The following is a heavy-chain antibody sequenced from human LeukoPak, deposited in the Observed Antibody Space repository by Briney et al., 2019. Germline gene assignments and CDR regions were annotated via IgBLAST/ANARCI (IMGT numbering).Heavy chain of an antibody. CDR3: ARGSVEYSSGWNLRDGYF. V-gene: IGHV1-2*06. D-gene: IGHD6-19*01. Sequence: ASVKVSCKASGYTFTGYYMHWLRQAPGQGLEWMGRIDPNSGGTNYAQKFQARVTMTRDTSISTAYMELSRLRSDDTAVYYCARGSVEYSSGWNLRDGYFWGQGTLVTVSS. J-gene: IGHJ4*02. CDR1: GYTFTGYY. CDR2: IDPNSGGT.